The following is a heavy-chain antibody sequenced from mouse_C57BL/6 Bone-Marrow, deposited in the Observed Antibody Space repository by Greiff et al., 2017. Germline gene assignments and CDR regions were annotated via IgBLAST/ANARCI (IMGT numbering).Heavy chain of an antibody. D-gene: IGHD2-1*01. CDR3: ARLGNYYYFDY. V-gene: IGHV1-19*01. CDR2: INPYNGGT. J-gene: IGHJ2*01. Sequence: VQLQPSGPVLVKPGASVKMSCKASGYTFTDYYMNWVKQSHGKSLEWIGVINPYNGGTSYNQKFKGKATLTVDKSSSTAYMELNSLTSEDSAVYYCARLGNYYYFDYWGQGTTLTVSS. CDR1: GYTFTDYY.